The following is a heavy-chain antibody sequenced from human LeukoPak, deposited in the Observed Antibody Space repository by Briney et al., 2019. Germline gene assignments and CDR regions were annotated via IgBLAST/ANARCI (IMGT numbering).Heavy chain of an antibody. Sequence: ASVKVSCKVSGYTFTHYYMHWVPQAPGKGLEWMGLVDPEDGETIYTAKFQGRVTITADTSTDTGYMEVSSLRSEDTAVYYCATAAIDYWGQGTLVTVSS. CDR2: VDPEDGET. V-gene: IGHV1-69-2*01. J-gene: IGHJ4*02. CDR1: GYTFTHYY. CDR3: ATAAIDY.